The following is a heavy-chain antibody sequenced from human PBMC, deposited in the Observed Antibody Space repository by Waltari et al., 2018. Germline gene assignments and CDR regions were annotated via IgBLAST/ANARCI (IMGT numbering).Heavy chain of an antibody. Sequence: EVQLVESGGGLVQPGGSLRLSCAASGFTVSSNYMSWVRQAPGKGLEWVSVIYSGGRTYYADSVKGRFTISRDNSKNTLYLQMNSLRAEDTAVYYCTRERGDILTGYRLSYGMDVWGQGTTVTVSS. J-gene: IGHJ6*02. CDR3: TRERGDILTGYRLSYGMDV. D-gene: IGHD3-9*01. CDR1: GFTVSSNY. V-gene: IGHV3-66*02. CDR2: IYSGGRT.